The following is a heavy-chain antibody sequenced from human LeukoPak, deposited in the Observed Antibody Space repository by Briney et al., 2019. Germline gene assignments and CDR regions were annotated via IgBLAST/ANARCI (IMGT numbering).Heavy chain of an antibody. CDR1: GFTFSSYA. CDR3: AKDTVAGGVAKDY. CDR2: ISGSGGST. V-gene: IGHV3-23*01. Sequence: GGSLILSCAASGFTFSSYAMSWVRQAPGKGLEWVSAISGSGGSTYYADSVKGRFTISRDNSKNTLYLQMNSLRAEDTAVYYCAKDTVAGGVAKDYWGQGTLVTVSS. J-gene: IGHJ4*02. D-gene: IGHD2-8*02.